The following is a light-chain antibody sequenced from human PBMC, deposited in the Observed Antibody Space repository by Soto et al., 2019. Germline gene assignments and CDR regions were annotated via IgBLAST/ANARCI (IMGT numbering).Light chain of an antibody. CDR2: DAS. V-gene: IGKV1-5*01. J-gene: IGKJ1*01. Sequence: DIQMTQSPSTLSASVGDRVTITCRASQSISSWLAWYQQKPGKAPKLLIYDASSLESGVPSRFSGSGWGTEYTLTISSLQPDDFATYYCQQYNSYLTFGQGTKVEIK. CDR3: QQYNSYLT. CDR1: QSISSW.